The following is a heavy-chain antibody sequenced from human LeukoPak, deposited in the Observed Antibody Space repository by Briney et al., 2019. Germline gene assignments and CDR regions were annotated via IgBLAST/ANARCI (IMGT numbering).Heavy chain of an antibody. J-gene: IGHJ4*02. D-gene: IGHD3-10*01. V-gene: IGHV4-59*08. CDR2: IYYSGST. CDR3: ARQLPDYGSGSYYNPWYFDY. Sequence: SETLSLTCTVSGGSIGSYYWSWIRQPPGKGLEWIGYIYYSGSTNYNPSLKSRVTISVDTSKNQFSLKLSSVTAADTAVYYCARQLPDYGSGSYYNPWYFDYWGQGTLVTVSS. CDR1: GGSIGSYY.